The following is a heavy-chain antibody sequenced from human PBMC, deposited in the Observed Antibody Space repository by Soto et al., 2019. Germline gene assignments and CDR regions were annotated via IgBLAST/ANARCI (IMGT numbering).Heavy chain of an antibody. CDR2: IIPVFDKA. J-gene: IGHJ3*01. CDR1: GGPFGSSA. Sequence: QVQLVQSGADVKKPGSSVKVSCKTSGGPFGSSAISWVRQAPAPGLEWMGEIIPVFDKANYAQNFQGRLTITADEPTGTVFMQLSSLRSDDTAVYFCARLRRDWGDAFDLWGLGTFVTVSS. V-gene: IGHV1-69*01. D-gene: IGHD3-16*01. CDR3: ARLRRDWGDAFDL.